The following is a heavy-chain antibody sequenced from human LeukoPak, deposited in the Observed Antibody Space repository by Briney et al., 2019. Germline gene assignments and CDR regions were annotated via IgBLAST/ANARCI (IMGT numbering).Heavy chain of an antibody. J-gene: IGHJ3*02. D-gene: IGHD1-1*01. V-gene: IGHV1-18*01. Sequence: ASVKVSCEASGYTFTTYGISWVRQAPGHGLEWMGWISTYDYKTNYAEKFRGRVTLTTDTSTSTTYMELRSLRSDDTALYYCARDWFPTTKFDTFDIWGQGTMVTVSS. CDR2: ISTYDYKT. CDR3: ARDWFPTTKFDTFDI. CDR1: GYTFTTYG.